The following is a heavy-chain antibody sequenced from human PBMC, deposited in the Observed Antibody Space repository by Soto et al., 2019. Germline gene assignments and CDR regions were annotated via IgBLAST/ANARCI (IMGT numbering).Heavy chain of an antibody. CDR2: ISSSGNTI. V-gene: IGHV3-11*01. CDR1: GFTFSDYY. CDR3: AQMSSENYYDPVFS. J-gene: IGHJ4*02. D-gene: IGHD3-22*01. Sequence: QVQLVESGGGLVKTSGSLRIACAASGFTFSDYYMSWVRQAPGKGLEWVSYISSSGNTIYYADSVKGRFTISRDNAKNSVYLQMNSLRAEDTALYFCAQMSSENYYDPVFSWGQGPLVTVSS.